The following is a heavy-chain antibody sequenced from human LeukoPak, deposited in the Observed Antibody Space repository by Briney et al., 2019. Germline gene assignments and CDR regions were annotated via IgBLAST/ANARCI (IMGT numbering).Heavy chain of an antibody. CDR1: GYTLTELS. Sequence: SCKVSGYTLTELSMHWVRQAPGKGLEWVSAISGTGASTYYADSVKGRFTISRDTSKNTLYLQMNSLRAEDTAVYYCAKAAGYYSNWFDFWGQGTLVTVSS. V-gene: IGHV3-23*01. CDR3: AKAAGYYSNWFDF. D-gene: IGHD3-10*01. J-gene: IGHJ5*01. CDR2: ISGTGAST.